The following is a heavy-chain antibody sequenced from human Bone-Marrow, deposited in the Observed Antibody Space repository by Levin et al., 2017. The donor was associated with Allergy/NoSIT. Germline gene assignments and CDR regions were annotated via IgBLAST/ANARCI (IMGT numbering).Heavy chain of an antibody. D-gene: IGHD3-3*01. CDR2: ISYDGSNK. CDR3: AKEGSGSYFDL. CDR1: GFIFRSYG. J-gene: IGHJ2*01. Sequence: LSLPCAASGFIFRSYGMRWVRQAPGKGLEWVAVISYDGSNKYYADSVKGRFTISRDNSKNTLYLQMNSLRAEDTAVYYCAKEGSGSYFDLWGRGTLVTVSS. V-gene: IGHV3-30*18.